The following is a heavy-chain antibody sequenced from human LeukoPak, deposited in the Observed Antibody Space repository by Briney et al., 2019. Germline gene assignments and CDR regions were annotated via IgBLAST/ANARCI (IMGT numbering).Heavy chain of an antibody. Sequence: GGSLRLSCAASGFTFDDYGMNWVRQAPGKGLEWVFGINWNGGSTGYADSVKGRFTISRDNAKNSLYLQMNSLRAEDTALYYCARFLFGGSHPIDYWGQGTLVTVSS. V-gene: IGHV3-20*04. CDR1: GFTFDDYG. J-gene: IGHJ4*02. CDR3: ARFLFGGSHPIDY. D-gene: IGHD3-10*02. CDR2: INWNGGST.